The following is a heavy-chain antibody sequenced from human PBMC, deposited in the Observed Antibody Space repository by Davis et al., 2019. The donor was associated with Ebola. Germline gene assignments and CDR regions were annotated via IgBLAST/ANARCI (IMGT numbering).Heavy chain of an antibody. V-gene: IGHV1-69*06. CDR1: GGTFSSYA. Sequence: AASVKVSCKASGGTFSSYAISWVRQAPGQGLEWMGGIIPIFGTANYAQKFQGRVTITADKSTSTPYMELSSLRSEDTAVYYCARDLRFLEENWFDPWGQGTLVTVSS. CDR2: IIPIFGTA. D-gene: IGHD3-3*01. J-gene: IGHJ5*02. CDR3: ARDLRFLEENWFDP.